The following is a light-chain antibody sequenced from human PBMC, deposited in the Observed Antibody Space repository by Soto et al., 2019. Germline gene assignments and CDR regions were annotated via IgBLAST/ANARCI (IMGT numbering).Light chain of an antibody. V-gene: IGKV1-5*01. J-gene: IGKJ1*01. CDR3: QQYQTYSRT. CDR1: QSINTW. Sequence: DIQMTQSPSTVSASVGDRITITCRASQSINTWLAWYRQRPGEAPQLLIYDVSTLAMGVPARFSGSVSGTDFTLSISRLQADDFATFCCQQYQTYSRTFGQGTKVEVK. CDR2: DVS.